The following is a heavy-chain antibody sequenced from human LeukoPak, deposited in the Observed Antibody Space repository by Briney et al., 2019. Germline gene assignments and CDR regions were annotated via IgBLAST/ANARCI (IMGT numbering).Heavy chain of an antibody. CDR1: GGSISSYY. V-gene: IGHV4-59*01. CDR3: ARAPVVVPNPYFDY. J-gene: IGHJ4*02. D-gene: IGHD3-22*01. CDR2: IYYSGST. Sequence: SETLSLTCTVSGGSISSYYWSWIRQPPGKGLDWIGYIYYSGSTNYNPSLKSRVTISVDTSKNQFSLKLSSVTAADTAVYFCARAPVVVPNPYFDYWGQGTLVTVSS.